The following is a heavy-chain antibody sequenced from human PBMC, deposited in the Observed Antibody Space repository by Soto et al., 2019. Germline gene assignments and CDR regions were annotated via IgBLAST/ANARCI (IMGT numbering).Heavy chain of an antibody. CDR3: TKEESQNYDVDH. D-gene: IGHD3-3*01. CDR1: GFNFANFG. V-gene: IGHV3-30*18. CDR2: ISRDGRGD. J-gene: IGHJ1*01. Sequence: QVKLVESGGGVVQPGGSLRLSCVGSGFNFANFGLQWIRQAPGKGLEWVAIISRDGRGDAFADSVKGRFAISKDNSKNTIYLQMTGLKSDATAVYYCTKEESQNYDVDHWGQGTLVTVST.